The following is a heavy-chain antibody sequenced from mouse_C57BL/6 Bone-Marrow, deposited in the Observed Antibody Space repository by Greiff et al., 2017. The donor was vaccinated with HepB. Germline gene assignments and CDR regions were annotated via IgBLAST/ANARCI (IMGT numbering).Heavy chain of an antibody. J-gene: IGHJ2*01. CDR2: ISYDGSN. Sequence: DVKLQESGPGLVKPSQSLSLTCSVTGYSITSGYYWNWIRQFPGNKLEWMGYISYDGSNNYNPSLKNRISITRDTSKNQFFLKLNSVTTEDTATYYCARERITTVVATFDYWGQGTTLTVSS. CDR3: ARERITTVVATFDY. V-gene: IGHV3-6*01. CDR1: GYSITSGYY. D-gene: IGHD1-1*01.